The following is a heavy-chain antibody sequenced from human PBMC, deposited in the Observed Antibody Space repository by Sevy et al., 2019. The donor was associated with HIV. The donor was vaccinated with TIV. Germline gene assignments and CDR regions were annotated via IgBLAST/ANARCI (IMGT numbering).Heavy chain of an antibody. D-gene: IGHD4-17*01. Sequence: GGSLRLSCAASGFRFSSYEMNWVRQAPGKGLEWVASISNSGTNIYYSDSVRGRFTISIDTAKNSLYLQMNSLRAEDTADYYCARDVPPPATTMAHFDYWGQGTLVTVSS. V-gene: IGHV3-48*03. J-gene: IGHJ4*02. CDR1: GFRFSSYE. CDR3: ARDVPPPATTMAHFDY. CDR2: ISNSGTNI.